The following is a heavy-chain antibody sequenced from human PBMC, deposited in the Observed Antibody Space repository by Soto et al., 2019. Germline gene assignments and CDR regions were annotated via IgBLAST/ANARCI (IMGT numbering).Heavy chain of an antibody. D-gene: IGHD1-26*01. CDR3: ARLVGATGAWNY. CDR2: IFHSGTT. CDR1: GASITTDIYF. Sequence: QLQLQESGPGLVKPSETLSLTCAVSGASITTDIYFWGWIRQPPGKGLQWIASIFHSGTTYYNPYLKSRVTIFVDTSKNQFSLQVNSVTAADTAIYHCARLVGATGAWNYWGQGSLVTVSS. V-gene: IGHV4-39*01. J-gene: IGHJ4*02.